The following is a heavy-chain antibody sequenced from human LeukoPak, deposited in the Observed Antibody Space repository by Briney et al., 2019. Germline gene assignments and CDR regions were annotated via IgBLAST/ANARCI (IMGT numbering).Heavy chain of an antibody. CDR3: ARALSGRRLFDY. D-gene: IGHD3-3*01. CDR1: GGSVSSDY. CDR2: ISYSGTT. Sequence: SDTLSLTCTVSGGSVSSDYWSWIRQPPGKEREWIGYISYSGTTNYNPSLKSRVTISVDTSKNQFSLNLSSVTAPDTAVYYCARALSGRRLFDYWGQGTLVTVSS. J-gene: IGHJ4*02. V-gene: IGHV4-59*02.